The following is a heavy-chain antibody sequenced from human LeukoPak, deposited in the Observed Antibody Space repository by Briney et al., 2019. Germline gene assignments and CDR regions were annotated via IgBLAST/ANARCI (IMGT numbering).Heavy chain of an antibody. CDR1: GYTFTSYD. D-gene: IGHD5-18*01. J-gene: IGHJ4*02. CDR2: MNPNSGNT. CDR3: ACGIQLWTSPDY. Sequence: ASVKVSCKASGYTFTSYDINWVRQATGQGLEWMGWMNPNSGNTDYAQKFQGRVTMTRDTSISTAYMELSRLRSDDTAVYYCACGIQLWTSPDYWGQGTLVTVSS. V-gene: IGHV1-8*01.